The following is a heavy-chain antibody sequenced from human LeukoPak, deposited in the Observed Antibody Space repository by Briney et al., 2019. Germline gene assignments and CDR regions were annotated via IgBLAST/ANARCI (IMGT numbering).Heavy chain of an antibody. Sequence: GGSLRLSCAASGFTVSSNYMSWVRQAPGKGLEWVSVIYSGGSTYYADSVKGRFTISRDNSKNTLYLQMNSLRAEDTAVYYCAREGSYYGSGSYYLGYWGQGTLVTVSS. V-gene: IGHV3-53*01. D-gene: IGHD3-10*01. CDR3: AREGSYYGSGSYYLGY. CDR1: GFTVSSNY. CDR2: IYSGGST. J-gene: IGHJ4*02.